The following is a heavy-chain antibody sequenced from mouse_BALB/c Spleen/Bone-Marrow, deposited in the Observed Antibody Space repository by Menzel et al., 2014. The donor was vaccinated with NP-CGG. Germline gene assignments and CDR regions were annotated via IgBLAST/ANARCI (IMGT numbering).Heavy chain of an antibody. Sequence: VQLKQSGAELVKPGASVKLSCTASGFNIKDTYMHWVKQRPEQGLEWIGRIDPANGNTKYDPKFQGKATITADTSSNTAYLQLSSLTSEDTAVYYCANYYYGCSLFAYWGQGTLVTVSA. CDR2: IDPANGNT. J-gene: IGHJ3*01. V-gene: IGHV14-3*02. CDR1: GFNIKDTY. D-gene: IGHD1-1*01. CDR3: ANYYYGCSLFAY.